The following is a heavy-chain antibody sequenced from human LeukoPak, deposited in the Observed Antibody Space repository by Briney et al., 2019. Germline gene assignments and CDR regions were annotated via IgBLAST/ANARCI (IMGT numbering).Heavy chain of an antibody. Sequence: SVKVSCKASGGTFSSYAISWVRQAPGQGLEWMGGIIPIFGTANYAQKVQGRVTITAAESTSTAYMELTSLRSEDTAVYYCARDGGPRADYYYYGMDVWGQGTTVTVSS. D-gene: IGHD3-16*01. V-gene: IGHV1-69*13. CDR3: ARDGGPRADYYYYGMDV. CDR1: GGTFSSYA. J-gene: IGHJ6*02. CDR2: IIPIFGTA.